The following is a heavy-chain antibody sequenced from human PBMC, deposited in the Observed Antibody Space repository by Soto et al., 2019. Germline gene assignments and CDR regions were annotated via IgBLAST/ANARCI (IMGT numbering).Heavy chain of an antibody. CDR1: GFTFSSYG. CDR2: ISYDGSNK. J-gene: IGHJ6*02. Sequence: QVQLVESGGGVVQPGRSLRLSCAASGFTFSSYGMNWVRQAPGKGLEWVAVISYDGSNKYYADSVKGRFTISRDSSKNMLYLQMNSLRAEDTAVYYCANEDSSSWHYCYGMDVWGQGTTVTVSS. CDR3: ANEDSSSWHYCYGMDV. V-gene: IGHV3-30*18. D-gene: IGHD6-13*01.